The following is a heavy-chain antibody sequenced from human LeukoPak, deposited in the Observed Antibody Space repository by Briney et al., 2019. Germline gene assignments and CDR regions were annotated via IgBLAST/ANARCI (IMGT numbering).Heavy chain of an antibody. J-gene: IGHJ4*02. V-gene: IGHV3-74*01. CDR2: ISPTGSTT. Sequence: GGSLRLSCAASGFSFSGHWMHWARQLPGKGLVWVSRISPTGSTTSYADSVRGRFTVSRDNAKNTLYLQVNNLRAEDTAVYYCARGPSSNWSGLDFWGQGTLLTVSS. CDR3: ARGPSSNWSGLDF. CDR1: GFSFSGHW. D-gene: IGHD6-13*01.